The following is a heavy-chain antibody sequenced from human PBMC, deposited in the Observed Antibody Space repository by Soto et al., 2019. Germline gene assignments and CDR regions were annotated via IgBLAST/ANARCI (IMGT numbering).Heavy chain of an antibody. J-gene: IGHJ4*02. CDR2: ITDSSDTV. CDR3: ARDFGHGYYLDY. V-gene: IGHV3-48*02. Sequence: PGGSLRLSCAASGFTFISYAMSWVRQAPGKGLEWVSYITDSSDTVHYADSVRGRFTISRDNAESSLYLQMNSLRDEDTAVYFCARDFGHGYYLDYWGRGTLVTVSS. CDR1: GFTFISYA. D-gene: IGHD3-3*01.